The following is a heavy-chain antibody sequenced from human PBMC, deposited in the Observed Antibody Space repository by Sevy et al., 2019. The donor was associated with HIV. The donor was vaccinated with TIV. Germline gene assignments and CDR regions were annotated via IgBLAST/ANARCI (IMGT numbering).Heavy chain of an antibody. CDR3: SRKVGDQ. CDR1: GFTFSDYW. J-gene: IGHJ4*02. V-gene: IGHV3-7*02. Sequence: GGSLRLSCVASGFTFSDYWMSWVRQAPGKGLEWVANIKQDGSQKYYIDSVKGRFTIFRDNAKNSVYLQMNSLRDDDKAVYYCSRKVGDQRGQGTLVTVSS. CDR2: IKQDGSQK. D-gene: IGHD3-16*01.